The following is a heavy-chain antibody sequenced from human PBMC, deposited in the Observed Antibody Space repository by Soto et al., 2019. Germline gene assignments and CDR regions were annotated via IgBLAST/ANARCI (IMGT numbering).Heavy chain of an antibody. CDR3: AREIFASGYSDYYGMYV. CDR1: GYTFTSYY. Sequence: ASVKVSCKASGYTFTSYYMHWVRQAPGQGLEWMGIINPSGGSTSYAQKFQGRVTMTRDTSTSTVYMELSSLRSEDTAVYYCAREIFASGYSDYYGMYVWGQGTTVTVSS. V-gene: IGHV1-46*03. J-gene: IGHJ6*02. CDR2: INPSGGST. D-gene: IGHD5-12*01.